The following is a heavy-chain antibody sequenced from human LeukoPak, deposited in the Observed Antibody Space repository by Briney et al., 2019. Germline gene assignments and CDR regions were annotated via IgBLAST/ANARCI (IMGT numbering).Heavy chain of an antibody. CDR3: ARGNWELFDY. CDR1: GGSFSGYY. D-gene: IGHD7-27*01. J-gene: IGHJ4*02. V-gene: IGHV4-34*01. CDR2: INHSGST. Sequence: SETLSLTCAVYGGSFSGYYWSWIRQPPGKGLEWIGEINHSGSTNYNPSLKSRVTISVDTSKNQFSLKLSSVTAADTAVYYCARGNWELFDYWGQGTLVTVSS.